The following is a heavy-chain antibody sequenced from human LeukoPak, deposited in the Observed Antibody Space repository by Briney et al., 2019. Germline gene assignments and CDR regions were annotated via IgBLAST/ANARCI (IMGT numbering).Heavy chain of an antibody. Sequence: GSLRLSCAASGFTFSTYAMTWVRQPPGKGLEWIGSIYYSGSTYYNPSLKSRVTISVDTSKNQFSLKLSSVTAADTAVYYCARSGFTTRWFDPWGQGTLVTVSS. V-gene: IGHV4-38-2*01. J-gene: IGHJ5*02. CDR2: IYYSGST. D-gene: IGHD3-3*01. CDR1: GFTFSTYA. CDR3: ARSGFTTRWFDP.